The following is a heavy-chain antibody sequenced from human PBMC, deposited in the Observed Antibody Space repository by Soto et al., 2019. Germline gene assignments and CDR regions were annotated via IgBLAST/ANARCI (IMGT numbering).Heavy chain of an antibody. CDR2: INHSGST. CDR3: AGLVGRDGYNSPY. V-gene: IGHV4-34*01. J-gene: IGHJ4*02. D-gene: IGHD5-12*01. CDR1: GGSFSGYY. Sequence: SETLSLTCAVYGGSFSGYYWSWIRQPPGKGLEWIGDINHSGSTNYNPSLKSRVTISVDTSKNQFSLKLSSVTAADTAMYYCAGLVGRDGYNSPYWGQGTPVTVSS.